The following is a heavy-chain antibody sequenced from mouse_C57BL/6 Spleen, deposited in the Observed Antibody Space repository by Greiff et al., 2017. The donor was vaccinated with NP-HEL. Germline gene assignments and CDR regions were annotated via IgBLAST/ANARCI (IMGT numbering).Heavy chain of an antibody. D-gene: IGHD2-5*01. Sequence: EVQLQQSGAELVRPGASVKLSCTASGFNIKDYYMHWVKQRPEQGLEWIGRIDPEDGDTEYAPKFQGKATMTADTSSNTAYLQLSSLTSEDTAVYYCTSSNYPAWFAYWGQGTLVTVSA. J-gene: IGHJ3*01. CDR2: IDPEDGDT. V-gene: IGHV14-1*01. CDR1: GFNIKDYY. CDR3: TSSNYPAWFAY.